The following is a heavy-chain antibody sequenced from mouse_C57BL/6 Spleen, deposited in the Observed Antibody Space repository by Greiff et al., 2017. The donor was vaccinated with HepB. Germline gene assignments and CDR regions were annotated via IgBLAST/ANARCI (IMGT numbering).Heavy chain of an antibody. J-gene: IGHJ4*01. D-gene: IGHD2-4*01. V-gene: IGHV3-6*01. CDR2: ISYDGSN. Sequence: DVKLQESGPGLVKPSQSLSLTCSVTGYSITSGYYWNWIRQFPGNKLEWMGYISYDGSNNYNPSLKNRISITRDTSKNQFFLKLNSVTTEDTATYYCASSGDYDGYAMDYWGQGTSVTVSS. CDR3: ASSGDYDGYAMDY. CDR1: GYSITSGYY.